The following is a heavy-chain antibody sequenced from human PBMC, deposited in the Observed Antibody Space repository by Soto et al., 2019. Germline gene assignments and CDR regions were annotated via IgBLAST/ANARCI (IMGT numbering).Heavy chain of an antibody. CDR3: ARDTALPAHLRDDFYYYGMDV. CDR2: INTNSGDT. CDR1: GYNFLRYG. J-gene: IGHJ6*02. Sequence: QVQMVQSGAEVKNPGASVRVSCTSSGYNFLRYGISWVRQAPGQGLQWVGWINTNSGDTKYAENFQGRVTMTSDSSTTTAYMELTSLKSDDTAMYYCARDTALPAHLRDDFYYYGMDVWGQGTTVTVS. D-gene: IGHD2-2*01. V-gene: IGHV1-18*01.